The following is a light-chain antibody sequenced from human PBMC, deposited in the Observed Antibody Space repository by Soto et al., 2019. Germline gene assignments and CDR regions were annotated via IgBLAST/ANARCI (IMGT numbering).Light chain of an antibody. CDR2: KAS. CDR1: QTISSW. Sequence: DMQSTQSPSTLSGSVGDRVSITCLASQTISSWLAWYQQKPGKAPKLLIYKASTLKSGVPSRFSGSGSGTEFTLTISSLQPDDFATYYCQHYNSYSEAFGQGTKVDI. V-gene: IGKV1-5*03. J-gene: IGKJ1*01. CDR3: QHYNSYSEA.